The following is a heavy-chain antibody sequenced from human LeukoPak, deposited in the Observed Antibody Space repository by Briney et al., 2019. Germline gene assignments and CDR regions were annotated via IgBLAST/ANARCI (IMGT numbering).Heavy chain of an antibody. CDR3: ASDPNIFGRGSSYFDY. Sequence: GGSLRLSCAASGFTFNKYGMHWVRQAPAKGLEWVAVIWYDGKSEYYRDSVKGRFTISRDNSKNTVYLHMSSLRAEDTAVYYSASDPNIFGRGSSYFDYWGQGTLVTVSS. V-gene: IGHV3-33*01. CDR2: IWYDGKSE. CDR1: GFTFNKYG. D-gene: IGHD1-26*01. J-gene: IGHJ4*02.